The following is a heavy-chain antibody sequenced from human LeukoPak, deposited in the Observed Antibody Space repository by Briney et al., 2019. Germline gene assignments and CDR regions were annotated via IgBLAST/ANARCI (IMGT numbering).Heavy chain of an antibody. D-gene: IGHD2-2*01. CDR3: AKAPIVVVPAGIDGGGYYFDY. Sequence: GGSLRLSCAASGFTFSSYAMSWVRQAPGKGLEWVSAISGSGGSTYYADSVKGRFTISRDNSKNTLYLQMNSLRAEDTAVYYCAKAPIVVVPAGIDGGGYYFDYWGQGTLVTVSS. CDR1: GFTFSSYA. J-gene: IGHJ4*02. V-gene: IGHV3-23*01. CDR2: ISGSGGST.